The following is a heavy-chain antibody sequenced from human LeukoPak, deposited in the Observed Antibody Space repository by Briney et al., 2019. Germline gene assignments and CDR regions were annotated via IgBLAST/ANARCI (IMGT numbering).Heavy chain of an antibody. CDR1: SGSISSGSHY. D-gene: IGHD5-12*01. CDR3: ARAEGIGYPYWYFDL. V-gene: IGHV4-61*02. Sequence: SQTLSLTCTVSSGSISSGSHYWSWIRQPPGKGLEWIGRIYTSGSTNYSPSLKSRVTISIDTSKNQCSLELSSVTAADTAVYYCARAEGIGYPYWYFDLWGRGTLVTVSS. J-gene: IGHJ2*01. CDR2: IYTSGST.